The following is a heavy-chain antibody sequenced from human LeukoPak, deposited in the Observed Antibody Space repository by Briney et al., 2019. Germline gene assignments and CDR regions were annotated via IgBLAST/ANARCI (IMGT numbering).Heavy chain of an antibody. D-gene: IGHD6-19*01. V-gene: IGHV3-48*03. Sequence: GGSLRLSCAASGFTFSSYEMNWVRQAPGKGLEWVSYIGSSGSVKYYTDSVKGRFTISRDNAKKSLYLQMNSLRAEDTAVYYCAGSRGPNWFDPWGQGTLVTVSS. J-gene: IGHJ5*02. CDR2: IGSSGSVK. CDR1: GFTFSSYE. CDR3: AGSRGPNWFDP.